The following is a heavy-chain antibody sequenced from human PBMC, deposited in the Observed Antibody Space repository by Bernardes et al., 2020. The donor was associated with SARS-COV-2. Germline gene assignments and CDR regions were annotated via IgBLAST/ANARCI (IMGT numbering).Heavy chain of an antibody. CDR1: GFSFDDYA. V-gene: IGHV3-9*01. Sequence: GGSLRLSCVATGFSFDDYAMHWVRQVPGKGLEWVSTISWNRNNIGYADSVKGRFTISRDNTKSSLYLQMNSVRAEDTALYYCVKDLGSGSYIRGGTSYFYYGMDVWGHGTTVSVSS. D-gene: IGHD3-10*01. CDR3: VKDLGSGSYIRGGTSYFYYGMDV. CDR2: ISWNRNNI. J-gene: IGHJ6*02.